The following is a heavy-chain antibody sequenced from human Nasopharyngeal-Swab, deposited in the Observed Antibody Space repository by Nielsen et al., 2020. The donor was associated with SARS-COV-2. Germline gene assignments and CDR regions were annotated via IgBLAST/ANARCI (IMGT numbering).Heavy chain of an antibody. D-gene: IGHD6-6*01. J-gene: IGHJ6*02. V-gene: IGHV1-24*01. Sequence: ASVKVSCKVSGYTLTALSMHWVRQAPGKGLEWMGGFDPEDGETIYAQKFQGRVTMTEDTSTDTAYMELSSLRSEDTAVYYCASGGIAARGYYYYGMDVWGQGTTVTVSS. CDR3: ASGGIAARGYYYYGMDV. CDR1: GYTLTALS. CDR2: FDPEDGET.